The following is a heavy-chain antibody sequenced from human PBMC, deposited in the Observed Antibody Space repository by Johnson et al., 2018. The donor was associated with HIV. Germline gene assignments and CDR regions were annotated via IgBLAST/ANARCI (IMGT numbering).Heavy chain of an antibody. D-gene: IGHD5-12*01. V-gene: IGHV3-30-3*01. CDR3: ARERPGSGYDWGDAFDI. J-gene: IGHJ3*02. Sequence: QVQLVESGGGVVQPGRSLRLSCAASGFTFSSYAMHWVRQAPGKGLAWVAVISYDGSNKYYADSVKGRFTISRDNSKNTLYLQRNSMRAEDTAVYCCARERPGSGYDWGDAFDIWGQGTMVTVSS. CDR2: ISYDGSNK. CDR1: GFTFSSYA.